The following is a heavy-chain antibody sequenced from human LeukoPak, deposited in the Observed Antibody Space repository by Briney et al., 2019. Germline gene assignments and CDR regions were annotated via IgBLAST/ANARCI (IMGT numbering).Heavy chain of an antibody. CDR3: AREYDSSWPS. CDR2: ISDNSGRT. J-gene: IGHJ5*02. Sequence: GGSLRLSCAASGFSFRTYAMSWVRQAPGKGLEWVSAISDNSGRTYYAGSVKGRFTISRDNSKNTLFVQMNSLRAEDTAVYYCAREYDSSWPSWGQGTLVTVSS. D-gene: IGHD3-22*01. CDR1: GFSFRTYA. V-gene: IGHV3-23*01.